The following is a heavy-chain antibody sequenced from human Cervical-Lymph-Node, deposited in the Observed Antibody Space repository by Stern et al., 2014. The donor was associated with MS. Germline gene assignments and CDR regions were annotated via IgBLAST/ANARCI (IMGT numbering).Heavy chain of an antibody. V-gene: IGHV1-69*01. CDR3: ARGVAGTQDAFDI. CDR2: TIPMFGTS. D-gene: IGHD6-19*01. J-gene: IGHJ3*02. Sequence: QVQLVQSGAEIKKPGSSVKVSCKASGGRFSSYAFSWVRQAPGQGLEWMGGTIPMFGTSAYAQQFQGRVSITADESTNTAYMDLSSLKSEDTAVYFCARGVAGTQDAFDIWGQGTLVTVSS. CDR1: GGRFSSYA.